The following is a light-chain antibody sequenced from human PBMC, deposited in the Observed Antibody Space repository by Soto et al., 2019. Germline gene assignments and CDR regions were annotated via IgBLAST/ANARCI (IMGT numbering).Light chain of an antibody. CDR2: GAS. V-gene: IGKV3-15*01. CDR1: QSVASN. Sequence: EIVLTQSPATLSLSPGDRATLSCRASQSVASNVAWSQQKPGQGPRLLIHGASTRAAGVPARFSGSGSGTDFTLTISRLQSEDFAVYYCQQYHNWPPQYTFGQGTKLQIK. J-gene: IGKJ2*01. CDR3: QQYHNWPPQYT.